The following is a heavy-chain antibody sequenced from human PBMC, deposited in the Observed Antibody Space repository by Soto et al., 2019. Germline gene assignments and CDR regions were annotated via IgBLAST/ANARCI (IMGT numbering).Heavy chain of an antibody. CDR3: AKLTKPGGNYYYAMDV. V-gene: IGHV3-66*04. CDR2: IYSGGTT. CDR1: GFTVSSNY. Sequence: GGSLRLSCAASGFTVSSNYMTWVRQAPGKGLEWVSVIYSGGTTYYADSVKGRFTISRGNSKNTLYLQMNSLRAEDTAVYYCAKLTKPGGNYYYAMDVWGQGTTVTVSS. J-gene: IGHJ6*02. D-gene: IGHD3-16*01.